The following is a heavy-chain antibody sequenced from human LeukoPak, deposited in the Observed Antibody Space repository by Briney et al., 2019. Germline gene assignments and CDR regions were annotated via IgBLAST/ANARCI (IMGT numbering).Heavy chain of an antibody. CDR1: GFTFSSYS. D-gene: IGHD6-19*01. CDR2: ISSSSSYI. V-gene: IGHV3-21*05. J-gene: IGHJ4*02. Sequence: GGSLRLSCAASGFTFSSYSMNWVRQAPGKGLEWVSYISSSSSYIYYADSVKGRFTISRDNAKNSLYLQMNSLRAEDTAVYYCAREAVAGTSDYWGQGTLVTVSS. CDR3: AREAVAGTSDY.